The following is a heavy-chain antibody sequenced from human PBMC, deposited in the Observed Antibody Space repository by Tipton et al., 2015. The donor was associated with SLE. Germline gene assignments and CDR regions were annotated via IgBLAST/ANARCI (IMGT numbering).Heavy chain of an antibody. CDR1: GFTLSSYV. CDR3: ARGFYPGFVQPYESSQS. V-gene: IGHV3-33*01. Sequence: SLRLSCAVSGFTLSSYVMHWVRQAPGKGLEWVAVIWYDGSKSYYADSVKGRFTISRDNFKNTVDLQMNSLRAEDTAVYYCARGFYPGFVQPYESSQSWGQGPLVPVPS. CDR2: IWYDGSKS. J-gene: IGHJ1*01. D-gene: IGHD1-14*01.